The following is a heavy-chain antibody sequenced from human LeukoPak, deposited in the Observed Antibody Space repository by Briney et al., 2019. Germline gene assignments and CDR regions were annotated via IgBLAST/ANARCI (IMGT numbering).Heavy chain of an antibody. D-gene: IGHD1-26*01. CDR3: ARAGSGSYGDFDY. CDR2: IYSGGST. CDR1: GFTASSNY. J-gene: IGHJ4*02. Sequence: VRTLRLSCAASGFTASSNYMSSVRQAPEKGLEWVSVIYSGGSTYYADSAKGRFTISRENSKNTLYLQMNSLRAEDTAVYYCARAGSGSYGDFDYWGQGTLVTVSS. V-gene: IGHV3-53*01.